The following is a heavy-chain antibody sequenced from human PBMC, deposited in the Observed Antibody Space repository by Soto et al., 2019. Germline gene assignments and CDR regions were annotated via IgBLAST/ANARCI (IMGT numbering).Heavy chain of an antibody. D-gene: IGHD3-9*01. CDR2: IYYSGST. Sequence: AEPLSRTESVSGGSISNYYWSWIRQPPGKGLEWIGYIYYSGSTNYNPSLKSRVTVSVDTSKNQFSLKLSSVTAADTAVYYCARGDYDFLTGYYKTAYFDYWGQGTLVTVSS. V-gene: IGHV4-59*08. CDR1: GGSISNYY. CDR3: ARGDYDFLTGYYKTAYFDY. J-gene: IGHJ4*02.